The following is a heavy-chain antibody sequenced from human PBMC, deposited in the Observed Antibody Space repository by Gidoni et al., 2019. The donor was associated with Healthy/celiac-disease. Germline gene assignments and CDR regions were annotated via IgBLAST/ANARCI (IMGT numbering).Heavy chain of an antibody. CDR3: ARNLVGATRQRLYYYYGMDV. CDR2: ISYDGSNK. V-gene: IGHV3-30-3*01. Sequence: QVQLVESGGGVVQPGRSLRLSCAASGFTFSSYAMHWVRQAPGKGLEWVAVISYDGSNKYYADSVKGRFTISRDNSKNTLYLQMNSLRAEDTAVYYCARNLVGATRQRLYYYYGMDVWGQGTTVTVSS. J-gene: IGHJ6*02. CDR1: GFTFSSYA. D-gene: IGHD1-26*01.